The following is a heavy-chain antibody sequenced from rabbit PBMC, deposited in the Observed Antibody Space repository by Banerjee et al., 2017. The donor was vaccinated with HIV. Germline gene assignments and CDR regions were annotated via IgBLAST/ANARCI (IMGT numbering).Heavy chain of an antibody. CDR2: IDPVFGST. J-gene: IGHJ3*01. CDR1: GFSFSSSYY. CDR3: ARERHTYGYAGYAYATDL. Sequence: QEQLVESGGGLVQPEGSLTLTCTASGFSFSSSYYMCWVRQAPGKGLEWIGYIDPVFGSTYYASWVNGRFTISSHNAQNTLYLQLNSLTAADTATYFCARERHTYGYAGYAYATDLWGQGTLVTVS. D-gene: IGHD6-1*01. V-gene: IGHV1S45*01.